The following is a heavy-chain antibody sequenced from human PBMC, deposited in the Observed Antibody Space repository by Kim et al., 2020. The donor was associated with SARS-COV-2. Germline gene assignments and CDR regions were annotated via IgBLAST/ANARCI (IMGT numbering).Heavy chain of an antibody. J-gene: IGHJ6*03. CDR3: ARSHLQSIVVVIAPRPYYYYMDV. Sequence: ASVKVSCKASGYTFTSYDINWVRQATGQGLEWMGWMNPNSGNTGYAQKFQGRVTMTRNTSISTAYMELSSLRSEDTAVYYCARSHLQSIVVVIAPRPYYYYMDVWGKGTTVTVSS. D-gene: IGHD2-21*01. CDR2: MNPNSGNT. CDR1: GYTFTSYD. V-gene: IGHV1-8*01.